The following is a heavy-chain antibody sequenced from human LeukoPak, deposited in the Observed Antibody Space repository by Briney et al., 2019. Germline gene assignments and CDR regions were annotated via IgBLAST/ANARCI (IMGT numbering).Heavy chain of an antibody. CDR3: AKGSGYSSSWYLSY. CDR2: ISGSGGST. J-gene: IGHJ4*01. CDR1: GFTLSSYA. D-gene: IGHD6-13*01. V-gene: IGHV3-23*01. Sequence: PGGSLRLSCAASGFTLSSYAMSWVRQAPGKGLEWVSAISGSGGSTYYADSVKGRFTISRDNSKNTLYLQMNSLRPEDTALYYCAKGSGYSSSWYLSYWGHGTLVTVSS.